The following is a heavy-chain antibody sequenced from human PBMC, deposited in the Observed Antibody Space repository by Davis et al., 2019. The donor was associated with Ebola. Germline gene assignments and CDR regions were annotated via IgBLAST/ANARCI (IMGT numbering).Heavy chain of an antibody. D-gene: IGHD1-26*01. CDR2: IKQDGSEK. Sequence: GESLKISCAASGFTFSSYWMSWVRQAPGKGLEWVANIKQDGSEKYYVDSVKGRFTISRDNSKNTLYLQMNSVRANDTAMYYCARDEDHSGSKPTDYWGQGTLVTVSS. J-gene: IGHJ4*02. CDR1: GFTFSSYW. V-gene: IGHV3-7*01. CDR3: ARDEDHSGSKPTDY.